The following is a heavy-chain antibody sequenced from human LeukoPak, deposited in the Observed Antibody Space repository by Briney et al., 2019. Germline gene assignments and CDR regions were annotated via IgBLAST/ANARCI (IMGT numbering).Heavy chain of an antibody. CDR2: IIPILGIA. Sequence: GASVKVSCKASGGTFSSYAISWVRQAPGQGLEWMGRIIPILGIANYAQKFQGRVTITADKSTSTAYMELSSLRSEDTAVYYCARESVEVVPAAMGSSSWFSPFDYWGQGTLVTVSS. CDR1: GGTFSSYA. J-gene: IGHJ4*02. D-gene: IGHD2-2*01. CDR3: ARESVEVVPAAMGSSSWFSPFDY. V-gene: IGHV1-69*04.